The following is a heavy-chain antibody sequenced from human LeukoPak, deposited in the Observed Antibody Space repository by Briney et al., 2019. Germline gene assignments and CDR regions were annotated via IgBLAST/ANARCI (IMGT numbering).Heavy chain of an antibody. CDR3: ARRTFSSSWYFDY. CDR2: IFYSGYT. J-gene: IGHJ4*02. Sequence: SETLSLTCTVSGGSVTSGSYYWNWIRQPPGKGLEWIGYIFYSGYTNYNPSLKSRVTISIDTSKNQFSLKLNSVTAADTAVYYCARRTFSSSWYFDYWGQGTLVTVSS. D-gene: IGHD6-13*01. CDR1: GGSVTSGSYY. V-gene: IGHV4-61*01.